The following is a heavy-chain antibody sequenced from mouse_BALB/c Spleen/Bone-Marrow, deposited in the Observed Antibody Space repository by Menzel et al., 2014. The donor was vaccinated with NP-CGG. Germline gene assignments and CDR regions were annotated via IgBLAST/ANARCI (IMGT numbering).Heavy chain of an antibody. Sequence: VQLQQSGAELVKPGASVKLSCKASGYTFTSYYMYWVKQRPGQGLEWIGEINPSNGGTNFKEKFKSRATLTVDKSSSTAYMQLSSPTSEDSAVYYCTRERTWDFDYWGQGTTLTVSS. V-gene: IGHV1S81*02. CDR2: INPSNGGT. CDR3: TRERTWDFDY. CDR1: GYTFTSYY. J-gene: IGHJ2*01. D-gene: IGHD4-1*01.